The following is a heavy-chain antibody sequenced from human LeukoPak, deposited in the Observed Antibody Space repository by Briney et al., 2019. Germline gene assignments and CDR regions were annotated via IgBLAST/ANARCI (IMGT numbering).Heavy chain of an antibody. CDR1: GFTFSSYW. CDR3: ARSPTSWYFDY. D-gene: IGHD2-2*01. V-gene: IGHV3-7*01. CDR2: IKQDGSEK. J-gene: IGHJ4*02. Sequence: GGSLRLSCAASGFTFSSYWMSWVRQAPGKGLEWVANIKQDGSEKYYVDSVTGRFTISRDNAKNSLYLQMNSLRPEDTSVYYCARSPTSWYFDYWGQGTLVTVSS.